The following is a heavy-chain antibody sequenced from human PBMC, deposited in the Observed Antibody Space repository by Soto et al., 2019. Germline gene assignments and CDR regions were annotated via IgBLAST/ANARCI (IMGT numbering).Heavy chain of an antibody. V-gene: IGHV4-30-4*01. J-gene: IGHJ5*01. CDR3: ARDGYQLLSSVSWFDS. Sequence: SETLSLTCTVSGGSISDDSYWSWIRQTPGKGLEWIGYIYHTGNTYYNPSLRSRVSISVDKSKSQFSLKLISVTAADTAVYFCARDGYQLLSSVSWFDSWGQGTLVTVS. D-gene: IGHD2-2*01. CDR1: GGSISDDSY. CDR2: IYHTGNT.